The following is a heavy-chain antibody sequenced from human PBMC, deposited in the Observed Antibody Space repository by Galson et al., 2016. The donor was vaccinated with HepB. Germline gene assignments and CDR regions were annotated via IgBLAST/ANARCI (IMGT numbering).Heavy chain of an antibody. CDR3: ARGSRTGTRWQIFDY. V-gene: IGHV3-7*03. J-gene: IGHJ4*02. D-gene: IGHD3/OR15-3a*01. CDR2: IKEDGDEK. CDR1: GFIFSKYW. Sequence: SLRLSCAASGFIFSKYWMNWVRQSPGKGLEWVANIKEDGDEKYYLDSVKGRFTISRDNAQNSLYLQMNNLRADEAALYYCARGSRTGTRWQIFDYWGQGALVTVSS.